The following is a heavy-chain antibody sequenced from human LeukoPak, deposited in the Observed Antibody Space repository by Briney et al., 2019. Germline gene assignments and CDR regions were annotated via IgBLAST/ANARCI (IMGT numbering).Heavy chain of an antibody. CDR3: ARERDTAMVTSGDYYYYMDV. J-gene: IGHJ6*03. V-gene: IGHV1-18*01. CDR2: ISAYNGNT. D-gene: IGHD5-18*01. CDR1: GYTFTSYG. Sequence: ASVKVSCKASGYTFTSYGISWVRQAPGQGLEWMGWISAYNGNTNYAQKLQGRVTMTTDTSTSTAYMELRSLRSDDTAVYYCARERDTAMVTSGDYYYYMDVWGKGTTVTVSS.